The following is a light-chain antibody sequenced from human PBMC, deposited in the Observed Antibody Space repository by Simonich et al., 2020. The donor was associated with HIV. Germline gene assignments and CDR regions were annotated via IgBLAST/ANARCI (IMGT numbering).Light chain of an antibody. CDR1: KLGDKY. J-gene: IGLJ2*01. V-gene: IGLV3-1*01. CDR2: NDS. Sequence: SYELTQPPSVSVSPGQTASITCSGDKLGDKYACWYQQKPGQSPLLVIYNDSKRPSGIPERFSGSNAGNTATLTISGTQAMDEADYYCQAWDSSTVVFGGGTKLTVL. CDR3: QAWDSSTVV.